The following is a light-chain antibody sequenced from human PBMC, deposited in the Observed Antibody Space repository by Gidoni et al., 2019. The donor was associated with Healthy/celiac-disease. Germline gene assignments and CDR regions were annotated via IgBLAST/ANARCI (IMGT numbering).Light chain of an antibody. Sequence: IGLTQSPGTLSLSPGERATLSCRASQSVSSSYLGWYQQKPVQPPRLLIYGASSRATGIPDRFSGSGSGTDFTITISRLEPEDFAVYYCQQYGSSPYTFGQGTKLEIK. CDR2: GAS. J-gene: IGKJ2*01. CDR1: QSVSSSY. CDR3: QQYGSSPYT. V-gene: IGKV3-20*01.